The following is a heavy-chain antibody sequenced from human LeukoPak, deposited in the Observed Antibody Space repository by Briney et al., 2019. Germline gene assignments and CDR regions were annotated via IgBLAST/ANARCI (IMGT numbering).Heavy chain of an antibody. CDR3: ARECRRYGYSSGWYLNWFDP. Sequence: SETLSLTCAVYGGSFSGYYWSWIRQPPGKGLEWIGEINHSGSTNYNPSLKSRVTISVDTSKNQFSLKLSSVTAADTAVYYCARECRRYGYSSGWYLNWFDPWGQGTLVTVSS. D-gene: IGHD6-19*01. CDR1: GGSFSGYY. V-gene: IGHV4-34*01. J-gene: IGHJ5*02. CDR2: INHSGST.